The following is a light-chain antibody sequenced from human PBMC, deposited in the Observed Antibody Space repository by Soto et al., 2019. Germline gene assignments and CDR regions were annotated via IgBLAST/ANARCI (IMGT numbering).Light chain of an antibody. Sequence: SVLTQPPSVSGAPGQRVTISCTGSSSNIGAGYDVHWYQQLPGTAPTLLISGNTDRPSGVPDRFSGSKSGTSASLAITGLHTEDEADYYCQSFDRSLTAWVFGGGTQLTVL. CDR3: QSFDRSLTAWV. CDR1: SSNIGAGYD. V-gene: IGLV1-40*01. CDR2: GNT. J-gene: IGLJ3*02.